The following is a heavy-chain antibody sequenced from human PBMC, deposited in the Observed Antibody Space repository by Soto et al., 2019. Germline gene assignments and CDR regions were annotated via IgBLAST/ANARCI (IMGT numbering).Heavy chain of an antibody. CDR2: ISGSGGST. V-gene: IGHV3-23*01. CDR3: AKGNPLYYYDSSSTFDY. J-gene: IGHJ4*02. D-gene: IGHD3-22*01. CDR1: GFTFSGYA. Sequence: GGSLRLSCGASGFTFSGYAMIWVRQAPGKGLEWVSAISGSGGSTYYADSVKGRFTISRDNSKNTLYLQMNSLRAEDTAVYYCAKGNPLYYYDSSSTFDYWGQGTLVTVSS.